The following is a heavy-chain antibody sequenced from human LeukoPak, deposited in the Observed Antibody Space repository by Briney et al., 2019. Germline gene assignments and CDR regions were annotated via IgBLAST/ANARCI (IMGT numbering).Heavy chain of an antibody. CDR2: IIPIFGTA. Sequence: SVKVSCKASGGTFSSYAISWVRQAPGQGLEWMGGIIPIFGTANYAQKFQGRVTITADESTSTAYMELSSLRSEDTAVYHCVCGGDWNFDYWGQGTLVTVSS. CDR3: VCGGDWNFDY. V-gene: IGHV1-69*13. CDR1: GGTFSSYA. J-gene: IGHJ4*02. D-gene: IGHD2-21*02.